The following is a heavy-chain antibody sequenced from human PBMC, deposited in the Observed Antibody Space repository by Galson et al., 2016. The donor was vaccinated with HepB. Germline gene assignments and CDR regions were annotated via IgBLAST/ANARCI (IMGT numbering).Heavy chain of an antibody. V-gene: IGHV3-48*02. Sequence: SLRLSCAVSGLTFSSHNMNWVRQAPGKGLEWVSHISSRARPTYYADSVKGRFTISRDNAKNSLYLQMNSLGDEDKAVYYCASQWVAVDYWGRGTLVTVSS. CDR2: ISSRARPT. CDR3: ASQWVAVDY. D-gene: IGHD2-15*01. J-gene: IGHJ4*02. CDR1: GLTFSSHN.